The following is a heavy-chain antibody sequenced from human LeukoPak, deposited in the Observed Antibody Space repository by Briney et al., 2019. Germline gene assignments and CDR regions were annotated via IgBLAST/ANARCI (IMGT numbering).Heavy chain of an antibody. CDR1: GFTFDDYA. CDR2: ISWNSGSI. Sequence: GGSLRLSCAASGFTFDDYAMHWVRQAPGKGLEWVSGISWNSGSIGYADSVKGRFTISRDNAKNSLYLQMNSLRAEDTALYYCAKLHSKYYYDSSGGDFAFDIWGQGTMVTVSS. V-gene: IGHV3-9*01. CDR3: AKLHSKYYYDSSGGDFAFDI. J-gene: IGHJ3*02. D-gene: IGHD3-22*01.